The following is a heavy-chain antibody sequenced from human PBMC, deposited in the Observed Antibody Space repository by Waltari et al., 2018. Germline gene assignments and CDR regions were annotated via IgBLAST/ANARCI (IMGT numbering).Heavy chain of an antibody. D-gene: IGHD4-17*01. CDR1: GGSFSGSY. CDR3: ARGADYGDYKYMDV. V-gene: IGHV4-34*01. Sequence: QVQLQQWGAGLLKPSETLSLTCAVYGGSFSGSYWSWIRQSPGKGLEWIGEINHSGSTKYNPSLKSRVTISVDTSKNQFSLKLSSVTAADTAVYYCARGADYGDYKYMDVWGKGTTVTVSS. J-gene: IGHJ6*03. CDR2: INHSGST.